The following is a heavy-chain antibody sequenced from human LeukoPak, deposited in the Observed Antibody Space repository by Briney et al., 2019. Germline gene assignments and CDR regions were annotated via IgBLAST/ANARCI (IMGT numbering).Heavy chain of an antibody. Sequence: SVKVSCKASGGTFSSYAISWVRQAPGQGLEWMGGIIPIFGTANYAQKFQGRVTITTDESTSTAYMELSSLRSEDTAVYYCARDGDYVWGSYRYTDLDAFDIWGQGTMVPVSS. CDR1: GGTFSSYA. J-gene: IGHJ3*02. V-gene: IGHV1-69*05. CDR3: ARDGDYVWGSYRYTDLDAFDI. D-gene: IGHD3-16*02. CDR2: IIPIFGTA.